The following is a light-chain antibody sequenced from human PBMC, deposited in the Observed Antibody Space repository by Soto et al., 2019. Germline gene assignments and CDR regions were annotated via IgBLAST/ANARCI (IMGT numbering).Light chain of an antibody. V-gene: IGKV1-39*01. CDR2: AAS. CDR3: QQIYSAPLT. CDR1: QTITTY. Sequence: DLQMTQSPSSLFASVGDSVTITCRASQTITTYLNWYRQKPGKAPKLLIYAASSLQSGVPSRFSGSGSETEFTLTISSLQPEDFATYFCQQIYSAPLTFGGGTK. J-gene: IGKJ4*01.